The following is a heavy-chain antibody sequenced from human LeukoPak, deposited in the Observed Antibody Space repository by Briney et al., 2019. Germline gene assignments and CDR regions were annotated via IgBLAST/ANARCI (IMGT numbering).Heavy chain of an antibody. CDR1: GFTVSSNY. Sequence: GGSLRLSCAASGFTVSSNYMSWVRQAPGKGLEWVSVIYSGGSTYYADSVKGRFTISRDNSKNTLYLQMNSLRAEDMAVYYCARDLYDFWSGYGMDVWGQGTTVTVSS. CDR2: IYSGGST. CDR3: ARDLYDFWSGYGMDV. V-gene: IGHV3-66*01. J-gene: IGHJ6*02. D-gene: IGHD3-3*01.